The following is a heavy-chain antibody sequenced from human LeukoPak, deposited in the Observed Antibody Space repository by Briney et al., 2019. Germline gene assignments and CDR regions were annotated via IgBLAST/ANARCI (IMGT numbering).Heavy chain of an antibody. J-gene: IGHJ4*02. CDR3: AVYSSSWYWVDY. D-gene: IGHD6-13*01. CDR1: GGSISSYY. V-gene: IGHV4-4*07. CDR2: IYTSGST. Sequence: SETPSLTCTVSGGSISSYYWSWIRQPPGKGLEWIGRIYTSGSTNYNPSLKSRVTMSVDTSKNQFSLKLSSVTAADTAVYYCAVYSSSWYWVDYWGQGTLVTVSS.